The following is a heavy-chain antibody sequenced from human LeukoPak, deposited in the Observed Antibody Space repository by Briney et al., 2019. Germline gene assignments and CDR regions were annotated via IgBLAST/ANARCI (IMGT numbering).Heavy chain of an antibody. V-gene: IGHV4-34*01. CDR3: ARAARVTIFGVVIIPFDY. CDR2: INHSGST. J-gene: IGHJ4*02. D-gene: IGHD3-3*01. Sequence: SETLSLTCAVYGGSFSGYYWSWIRQPPGKGLEWIGEINHSGSTNYNPSLKSRVTISVDTSKNQFSLKLSSVTAADTAAYYCARAARVTIFGVVIIPFDYWGQGTLVTVSS. CDR1: GGSFSGYY.